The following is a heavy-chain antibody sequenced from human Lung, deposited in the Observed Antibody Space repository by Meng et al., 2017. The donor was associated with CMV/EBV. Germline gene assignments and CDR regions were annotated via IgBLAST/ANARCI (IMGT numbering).Heavy chain of an antibody. CDR3: ARGDYYDSSGLDY. V-gene: IGHV7-4-1*02. D-gene: IGHD3-22*01. CDR2: TGNP. J-gene: IGHJ4*02. Sequence: TGNPTYAQGFTGRFVFSLDTSVSTAYLQISSLKAEDTAVYYCARGDYYDSSGLDYWGQGTLVTVSS.